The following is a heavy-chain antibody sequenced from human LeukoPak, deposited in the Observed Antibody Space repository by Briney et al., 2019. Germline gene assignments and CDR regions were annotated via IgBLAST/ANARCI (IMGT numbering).Heavy chain of an antibody. CDR2: IYYGGST. CDR3: ARLTSGSSYAPFDY. V-gene: IGHV4-39*01. CDR1: GGSISSSSYY. J-gene: IGHJ4*02. Sequence: SETLSLTCTVSGGSISSSSYYWGWIRQPPGKGLEWIGSIYYGGSTYYNPSLKSRVTISVDTSKNQFSLKLSSVTAADTAVYYCARLTSGSSYAPFDYWGQGTLVTVSS. D-gene: IGHD5-18*01.